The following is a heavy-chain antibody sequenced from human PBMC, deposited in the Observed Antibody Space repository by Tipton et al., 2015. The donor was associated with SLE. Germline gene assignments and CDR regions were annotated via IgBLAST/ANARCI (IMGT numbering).Heavy chain of an antibody. D-gene: IGHD5-12*01. Sequence: GSLRLSCAASGFTLSSSAMSWIRQPPGKGLEWIGSIFYTGSTYYNPSLKSRVSFSIDTSKHQFSLKLNSVTAADTAVYYCARRHYSGPFDSWGQGTLVTVSS. J-gene: IGHJ4*02. CDR1: GFTLSSSA. V-gene: IGHV4-39*07. CDR2: IFYTGST. CDR3: ARRHYSGPFDS.